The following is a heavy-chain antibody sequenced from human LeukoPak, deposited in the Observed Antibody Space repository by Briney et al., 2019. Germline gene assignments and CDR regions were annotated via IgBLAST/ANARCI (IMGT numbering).Heavy chain of an antibody. J-gene: IGHJ2*01. CDR3: ARGSLDCSSTSCPPPSWYFDL. CDR1: GGSISSGSYY. D-gene: IGHD2-2*01. CDR2: IYTSGIT. Sequence: SETLSLTCTVSGGSISSGSYYWSCIRQPAGKGLEWIGRIYTSGITNYNPSLKSRVTISVDTSKNQFSLKLSSVTAADTAVYYCARGSLDCSSTSCPPPSWYFDLWGRGTLVTVSS. V-gene: IGHV4-61*02.